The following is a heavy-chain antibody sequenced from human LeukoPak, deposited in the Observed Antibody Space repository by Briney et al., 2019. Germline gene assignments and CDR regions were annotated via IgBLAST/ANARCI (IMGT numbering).Heavy chain of an antibody. J-gene: IGHJ5*02. V-gene: IGHV3-33*01. D-gene: IGHD3-22*01. Sequence: GGSLRLSCAASGLTFRNYGMHWVRQAPGKGLEWVAVIWYDGSNKYYADSVKGRFTISRDNSKDTLYLQTNSLRAEDTAVYYCTRGPRGYDSSGAPWGQGTLVTVSS. CDR3: TRGPRGYDSSGAP. CDR2: IWYDGSNK. CDR1: GLTFRNYG.